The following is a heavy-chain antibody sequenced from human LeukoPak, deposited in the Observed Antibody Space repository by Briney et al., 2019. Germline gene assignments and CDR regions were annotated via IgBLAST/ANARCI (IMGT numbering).Heavy chain of an antibody. CDR2: ISRSANTI. D-gene: IGHD2-2*01. V-gene: IGHV3-11*01. J-gene: IGHJ3*01. CDR1: GFAFSDFY. CDR3: AREFCTGTSCFFAFDL. Sequence: GGPLRLSCTASGFAFSDFYMSWIRQAPGKGLEWVSYISRSANTIYYADSLKGRFTISRDNAKNSLYLQMNSLRAEDTAVYYCAREFCTGTSCFFAFDLWGQGTMVTVSS.